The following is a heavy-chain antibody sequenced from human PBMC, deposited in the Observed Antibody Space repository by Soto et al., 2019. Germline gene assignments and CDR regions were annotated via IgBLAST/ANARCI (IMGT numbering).Heavy chain of an antibody. J-gene: IGHJ6*02. V-gene: IGHV4-39*01. CDR1: GGSISSSSYY. CDR3: ARILVRSSSGDYYGMDV. Sequence: PSETLSLTCTVSGGSISSSSYYWGWIRQPPGKGLEWIGSIYYSGSTYYNPSLKSRVTISVDTSKNQFSLKLSSVTAADTAVYYCARILVRSSSGDYYGMDVWGQGTTVTVSS. CDR2: IYYSGST. D-gene: IGHD6-6*01.